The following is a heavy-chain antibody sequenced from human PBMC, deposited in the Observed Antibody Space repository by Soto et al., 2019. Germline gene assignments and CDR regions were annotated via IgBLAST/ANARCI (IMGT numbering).Heavy chain of an antibody. CDR2: IHYFGST. CDR1: GGSLNSSSHY. J-gene: IGHJ4*02. V-gene: IGHV4-61*01. D-gene: IGHD1-26*01. Sequence: QVQLQESGPGLVKPSETLSLTCTVSGGSLNSSSHYWSWIRQPPGKGLEWIGYIHYFGSTKYNPSLESRVVISVDTSTNQFSLKVPSVTAADTAIYFCARGGSYVGFDSWGQGARVTVSS. CDR3: ARGGSYVGFDS.